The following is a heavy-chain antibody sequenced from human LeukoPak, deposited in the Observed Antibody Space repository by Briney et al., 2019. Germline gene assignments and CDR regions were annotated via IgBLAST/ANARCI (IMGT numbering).Heavy chain of an antibody. J-gene: IGHJ5*02. CDR1: GGSFCDYY. V-gene: IGHV4-34*01. CDR2: ISHSGST. Sequence: TSETLSRTCAVYGGSFCDYYWGWIRQPPGKGLEWIGEISHSGSTNYNPSLKSRVSISIDTSKNQFSLKLSSVTAADTTVYYWARVEMATTSRFNPWGQGTLVTVSS. D-gene: IGHD5-24*01. CDR3: ARVEMATTSRFNP.